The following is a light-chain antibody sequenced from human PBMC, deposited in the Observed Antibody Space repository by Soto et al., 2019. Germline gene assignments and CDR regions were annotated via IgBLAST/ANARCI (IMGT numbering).Light chain of an antibody. CDR2: DVS. CDR3: CSYAGSYTGV. CDR1: SSDVVGYNY. V-gene: IGLV2-11*01. J-gene: IGLJ2*01. Sequence: QSALTQPRSVSGSPGQSVTISCTGTSSDVVGYNYVSWYQQHPGKAPKLMIYDVSKRPSGVPDRFSGSKSGNTASLTISGLQAEDEADYYCCSYAGSYTGVFGGGTKLTVL.